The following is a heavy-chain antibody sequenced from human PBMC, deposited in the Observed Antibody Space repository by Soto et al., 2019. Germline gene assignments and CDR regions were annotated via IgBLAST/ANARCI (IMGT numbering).Heavy chain of an antibody. CDR2: IKEDGSEK. CDR3: ASLGSGDYGGYVGSDY. CDR1: GFSFSVSY. V-gene: IGHV3-7*05. Sequence: EVHLVESGGGLVQPGGSLRLSCAATGFSFSVSYMTWVRQAPGKGLEWVATIKEDGSEKYYADSVGGRFTISKDNAERSLWLQMSSLRAEDTAVYYCASLGSGDYGGYVGSDYWGQGTLVTVSS. J-gene: IGHJ4*02. D-gene: IGHD5-12*01.